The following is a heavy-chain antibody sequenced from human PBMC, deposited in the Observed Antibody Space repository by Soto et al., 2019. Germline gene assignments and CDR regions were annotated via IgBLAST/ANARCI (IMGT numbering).Heavy chain of an antibody. J-gene: IGHJ1*01. V-gene: IGHV3-7*03. D-gene: IGHD6-6*01. CDR3: ERDPYSSSSAEYFQH. Sequence: GGSLRLSCAASGFTFSSYWMSWVRQAPGKGLEWVANIKQDGSEKYYVDSVKGRFTISRDNAKNSLYLQMNSLRAEDTAVYYCERDPYSSSSAEYFQHWGQGTLVTVSS. CDR1: GFTFSSYW. CDR2: IKQDGSEK.